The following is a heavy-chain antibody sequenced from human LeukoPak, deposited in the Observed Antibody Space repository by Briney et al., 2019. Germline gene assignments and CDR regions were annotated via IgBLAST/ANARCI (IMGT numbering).Heavy chain of an antibody. Sequence: QPGGSLRLSCAASGFTFSSYGMHWVRQAPGKGLEWVAFIRYDGSNKYYADSVKGRFTISRDNSKDTPYLQMNSLRAEDTAVYYCAKDYRADRAMVTLFDYWGQGTLVTVSS. J-gene: IGHJ4*02. CDR1: GFTFSSYG. CDR2: IRYDGSNK. V-gene: IGHV3-30*02. CDR3: AKDYRADRAMVTLFDY. D-gene: IGHD5-18*01.